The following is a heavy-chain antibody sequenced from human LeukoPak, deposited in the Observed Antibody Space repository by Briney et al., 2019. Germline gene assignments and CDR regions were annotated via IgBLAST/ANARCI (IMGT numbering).Heavy chain of an antibody. Sequence: GRSLRLSCAASGFTFSSYGVHWVRQAPGKGLEWVAVISYDGSNKYYADSVKGRFTISRDNSKNTLYLQMNSLRAEDTAVYYCAKDCPDGDYLDYWGQGTLVTVSS. V-gene: IGHV3-30*18. CDR3: AKDCPDGDYLDY. CDR1: GFTFSSYG. D-gene: IGHD4-17*01. CDR2: ISYDGSNK. J-gene: IGHJ4*02.